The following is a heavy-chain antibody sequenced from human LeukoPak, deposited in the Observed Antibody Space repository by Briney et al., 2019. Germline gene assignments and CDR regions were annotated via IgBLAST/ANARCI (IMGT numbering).Heavy chain of an antibody. D-gene: IGHD1-14*01. CDR1: GGTFSYYA. Sequence: GASVKVSCEASGGTFSYYAINWVRQAPGQGLEGMGGILPIFRTANYAQRFQGRVTITADESTSTAYMELSSLRSEDTAVYYCARGGPITPISSNSYYYMDVWGKGTTVTVSS. CDR2: ILPIFRTA. J-gene: IGHJ6*03. CDR3: ARGGPITPISSNSYYYMDV. V-gene: IGHV1-69*01.